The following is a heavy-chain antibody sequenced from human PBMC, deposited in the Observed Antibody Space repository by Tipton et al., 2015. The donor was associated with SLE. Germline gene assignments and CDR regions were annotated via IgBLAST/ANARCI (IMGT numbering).Heavy chain of an antibody. CDR3: ARGMVTWRGAIVGVDV. CDR1: GGSISSNY. V-gene: IGHV4-59*08. D-gene: IGHD2-21*02. Sequence: TLSLTCSVSGGSISSNYWIWIRQPPGKGLEWIGYISYGGGTNYNPSLKSRVTISVDTAKNQFSLKLTSVTAADTAVYYCARGMVTWRGAIVGVDVWGQGTTVTVSS. J-gene: IGHJ6*02. CDR2: ISYGGGT.